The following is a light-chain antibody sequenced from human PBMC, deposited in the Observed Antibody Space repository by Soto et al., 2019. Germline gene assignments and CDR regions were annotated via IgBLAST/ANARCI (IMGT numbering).Light chain of an antibody. CDR2: EVD. CDR3: SSYAGSNNLV. J-gene: IGLJ3*02. V-gene: IGLV2-14*01. CDR1: SSDVGFYNY. Sequence: QSALTQPASVSGSPGQSITISCTGTSSDVGFYNYVSWYQQQHPGKAPKLMIYEVDNRPSGVSIRFSGSKSGNTASLTISGLLAEDEADYYCSSYAGSNNLVFGGGTKLTVL.